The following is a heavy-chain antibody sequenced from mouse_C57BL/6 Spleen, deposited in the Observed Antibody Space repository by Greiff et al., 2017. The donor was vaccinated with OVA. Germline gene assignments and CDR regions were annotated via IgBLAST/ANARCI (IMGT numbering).Heavy chain of an antibody. CDR3: ARTNLYAMDY. CDR2: ISSGSSTI. CDR1: GFTFSDYG. V-gene: IGHV5-17*01. Sequence: EVQRVESGGGLVKPGGSLKLSCAASGFTFSDYGMHWVRQAPEKGLEWVAYISSGSSTIYYADTVKGRFTISRDNAKNTLFLQMTSLRSEDTAMYYCARTNLYAMDYWGQGTSVTGSS. J-gene: IGHJ4*01.